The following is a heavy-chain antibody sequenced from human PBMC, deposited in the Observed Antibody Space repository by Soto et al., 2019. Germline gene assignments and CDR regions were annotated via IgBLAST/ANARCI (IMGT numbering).Heavy chain of an antibody. V-gene: IGHV3-33*01. CDR1: GFTFSSNG. D-gene: IGHD2-15*01. J-gene: IGHJ4*02. CDR2: IWYDGSNK. Sequence: QVQLVESGGGVVQPGRSLRLSCAASGFTFSSNGMHWVRQARGKGLEWVAVIWYDGSNKYYADSVKGRFTISRDNSKNTLYLQMNSLRAEDTAVYYCARDSVEMPYWGQGTLVTVSS. CDR3: ARDSVEMPY.